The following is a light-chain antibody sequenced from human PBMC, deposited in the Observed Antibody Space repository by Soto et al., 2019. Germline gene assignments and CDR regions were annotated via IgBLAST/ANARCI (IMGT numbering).Light chain of an antibody. Sequence: DIVMTQSPDSLAVSLGERATINCKSSQSVLYSSNNKNYLAWYQQKLGQPPKLLIYWASTRESGVPDRFSGSGSGTDFTLTISSLQAEDVAIYYCQQYYSIPLTFGGGTMVEMK. CDR2: WAS. CDR1: QSVLYSSNNKNY. CDR3: QQYYSIPLT. V-gene: IGKV4-1*01. J-gene: IGKJ4*01.